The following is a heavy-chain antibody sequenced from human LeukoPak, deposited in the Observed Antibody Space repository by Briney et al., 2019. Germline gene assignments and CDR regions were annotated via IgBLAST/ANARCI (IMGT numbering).Heavy chain of an antibody. CDR3: ARDYTSTWWGGSVY. J-gene: IGHJ4*02. D-gene: IGHD6-13*01. V-gene: IGHV1-2*02. CDR2: INPSSGDT. CDR1: GYTFTDYF. Sequence: VKVSCKTYGYTFTDYFLHWVRQAPGQGLEWMGCINPSSGDTHYAQKFQGTFIMTRDTSISTAYMELSSLTSGDTALYFCARDYTSTWWGGSVYWGQGTLVTVSS.